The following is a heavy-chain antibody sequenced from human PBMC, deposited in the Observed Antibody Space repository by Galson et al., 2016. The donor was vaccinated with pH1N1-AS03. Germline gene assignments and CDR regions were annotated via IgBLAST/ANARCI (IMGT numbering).Heavy chain of an antibody. D-gene: IGHD6-19*01. CDR2: INPVFNTA. V-gene: IGHV1-69*13. J-gene: IGHJ1*01. CDR1: GGTLSSLG. Sequence: VKVSCKASGGTLSSLGVAWLRQAPGQTLEWLGFINPVFNTANYAQKFQGRLTIATGDSTTTTYMDLTSLQSDDTAVYYCAKDHPAVASAWFIQHWGLGTLVTVSA. CDR3: AKDHPAVASAWFIQH.